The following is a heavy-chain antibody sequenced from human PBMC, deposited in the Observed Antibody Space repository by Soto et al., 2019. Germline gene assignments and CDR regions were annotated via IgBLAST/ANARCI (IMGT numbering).Heavy chain of an antibody. V-gene: IGHV1-24*01. CDR1: GHTLTELS. CDR2: FDPEDGET. CDR3: ATVFDTMIVVVSDAFDI. J-gene: IGHJ3*02. Sequence: ASVKVSCKVSGHTLTELSMHWVRQAPGKGLEWMGGFDPEDGETIYAQKFQGRVTMTEDTSTDTAYMELSSLRSEDTAVYYCATVFDTMIVVVSDAFDIWGQGTMVTVSS. D-gene: IGHD3-22*01.